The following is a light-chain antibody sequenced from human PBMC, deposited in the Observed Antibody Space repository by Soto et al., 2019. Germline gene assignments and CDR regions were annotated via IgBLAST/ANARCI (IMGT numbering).Light chain of an antibody. V-gene: IGKV3-20*01. J-gene: IGKJ4*01. CDR1: QSVSSN. CDR3: QQFSSYPLT. CDR2: DAS. Sequence: VVTQSPSTVSMFAGERAPLSCRASQSVSSNLAWYQQKPGQAPRLLIYDASSRATGIPDRFSGGGSGTDFTLTISRLEPEDFAVYYCQQFSSYPLTLGGGTKVDIK.